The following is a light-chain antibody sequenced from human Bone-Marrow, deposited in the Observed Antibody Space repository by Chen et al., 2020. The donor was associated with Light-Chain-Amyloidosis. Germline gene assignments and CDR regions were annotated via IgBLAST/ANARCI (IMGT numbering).Light chain of an antibody. V-gene: IGLV2-11*01. CDR3: CSYAGSYPL. Sequence: QSALTQPRSVSGSPGQSVTISCTGTSSDVGGYNYVSWYQQHPGKAPKLMIYDVSKRPSGVPDRFCGSKSGNTASLTISGLQAEDEADYYCCSYAGSYPLFGGGTKLTVL. CDR2: DVS. CDR1: SSDVGGYNY. J-gene: IGLJ3*02.